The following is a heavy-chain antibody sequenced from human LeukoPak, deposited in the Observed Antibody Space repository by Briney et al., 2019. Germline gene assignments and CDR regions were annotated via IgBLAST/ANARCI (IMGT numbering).Heavy chain of an antibody. Sequence: PGGSLRLSCEASGFSFSAYSMSWVRQAPGKGLEWISYIRSSSTTIYYADSVKGRFTISRDNAENSVYLQMNSLRVEDTAAYFCARDSRSHCGTDACYGPYFDYWGQGILVAVSS. CDR1: GFSFSAYS. D-gene: IGHD2-2*01. CDR2: IRSSSTTI. CDR3: ARDSRSHCGTDACYGPYFDY. V-gene: IGHV3-48*01. J-gene: IGHJ4*02.